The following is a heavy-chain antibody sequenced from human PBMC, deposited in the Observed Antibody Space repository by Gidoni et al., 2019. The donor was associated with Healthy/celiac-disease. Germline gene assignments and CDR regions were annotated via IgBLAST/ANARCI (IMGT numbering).Heavy chain of an antibody. D-gene: IGHD2-2*01. Sequence: QVQLVQSGAEVKKPGASVKVSCKASGYTFTGYYMHWVRQDPGQGLAWMGWINTNSGCTNYAQKFQGRVTMTRDTSISTAYMELSRLRSDDTAVYYCARERNVVVPAAFDPWGQGTLGTVSS. CDR1: GYTFTGYY. CDR2: INTNSGCT. J-gene: IGHJ5*02. CDR3: ARERNVVVPAAFDP. V-gene: IGHV1-2*02.